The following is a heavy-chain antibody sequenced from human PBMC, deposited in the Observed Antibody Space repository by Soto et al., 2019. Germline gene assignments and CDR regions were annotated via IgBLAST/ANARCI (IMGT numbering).Heavy chain of an antibody. CDR2: IYYSGST. D-gene: IGHD2-15*01. V-gene: IGHV4-59*08. CDR3: ARLIVVVVAHIKFDP. CDR1: GGSISSYY. J-gene: IGHJ5*02. Sequence: SETLSLTCTVSGGSISSYYWSWIRQPPGKGLEWIGYIYYSGSTNYNPSLKSRVTISVDTSKNQFSLKLSSVTAADTAVYYCARLIVVVVAHIKFDPWGQGTLVTVSS.